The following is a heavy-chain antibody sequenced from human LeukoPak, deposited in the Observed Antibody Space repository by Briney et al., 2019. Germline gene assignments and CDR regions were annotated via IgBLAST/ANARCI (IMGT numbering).Heavy chain of an antibody. CDR1: GGTFSSYA. CDR3: ARLDYYDSSGYYRMDY. V-gene: IGHV1-69*04. D-gene: IGHD3-22*01. Sequence: GASVKVSCKASGGTFSSYAISWVRQAPGQGLEWMGRIIPILGIANYAQKFQGRVTITADKSTSTAYMELSSLRSEDTAVYYCARLDYYDSSGYYRMDYWGQGTLVTVSS. CDR2: IIPILGIA. J-gene: IGHJ4*02.